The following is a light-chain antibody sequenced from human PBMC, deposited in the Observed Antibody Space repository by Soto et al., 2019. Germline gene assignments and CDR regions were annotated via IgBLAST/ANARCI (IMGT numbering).Light chain of an antibody. J-gene: IGKJ4*01. CDR3: QQYGSSPT. Sequence: EIVLTQSPGTLSLSPGERATLSCRASQSVSSSNLAWYQQKPGQAPRLLIYGASSRATGIPDRFSGSGSGTDVTLTISRLEPEDFAVYYCQQYGSSPTFGGGTKVEIK. V-gene: IGKV3-20*01. CDR1: QSVSSSN. CDR2: GAS.